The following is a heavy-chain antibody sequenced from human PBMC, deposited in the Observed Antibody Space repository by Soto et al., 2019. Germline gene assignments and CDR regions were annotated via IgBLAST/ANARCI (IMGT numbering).Heavy chain of an antibody. J-gene: IGHJ3*01. Sequence: DVQLVESGGGLIQPGESLRLSCAAFGLTISGKKYVAWVRQAPGKGLEWVSGLYDVDGSFYADSVRGRSTTSSDSSKTTVYLQMNDLRPDDTAVYYCATWHEREHAYDVWGQGTTVTVSS. CDR3: ATWHEREHAYDV. CDR1: GLTISGKKY. D-gene: IGHD1-1*01. V-gene: IGHV3-53*01. CDR2: LYDVDGS.